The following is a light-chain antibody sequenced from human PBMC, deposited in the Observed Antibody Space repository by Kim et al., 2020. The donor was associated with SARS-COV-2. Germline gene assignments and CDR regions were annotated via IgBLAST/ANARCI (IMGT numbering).Light chain of an antibody. CDR3: AAWDDTLYGRV. CDR1: TSNIGNYP. V-gene: IGLV1-44*01. Sequence: GQRVTIYCSCSTSNIGNYPVSWYQQVPGTAPNLLIYGNDERPSRVPDRFSGSKSGTSASLAISGLQSDDEADYYCAAWDDTLYGRVFGGGTQLTVL. CDR2: GND. J-gene: IGLJ3*02.